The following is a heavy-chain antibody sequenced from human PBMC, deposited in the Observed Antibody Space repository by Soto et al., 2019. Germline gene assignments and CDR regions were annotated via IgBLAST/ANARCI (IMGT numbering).Heavy chain of an antibody. D-gene: IGHD3-10*01. J-gene: IGHJ5*02. Sequence: LSLTCTVSGGSIRSGDYYWSWIRQPPGKGLEWIGYIYYSGSTYYNPSLKSRVAISVDTSKNQFSLKLSSVTATDTAVYYCARGPNYYNSARGWFDPWGQGTLVTVSS. V-gene: IGHV4-30-4*01. CDR2: IYYSGST. CDR3: ARGPNYYNSARGWFDP. CDR1: GGSIRSGDYY.